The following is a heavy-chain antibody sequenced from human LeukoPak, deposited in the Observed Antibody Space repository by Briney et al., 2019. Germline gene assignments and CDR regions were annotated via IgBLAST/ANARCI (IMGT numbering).Heavy chain of an antibody. V-gene: IGHV1-69*05. Sequence: SVKVSCKTSRGTFNNSAISWVRQAPGQGLEWLGGIMPLFGTAGYAQKFQGRVTITKDESTRTVYLELTSLTSDDTAVYYCARDVHGDYGSGWFDPWGQGTLVSVSS. D-gene: IGHD4-17*01. CDR2: IMPLFGTA. CDR1: RGTFNNSA. J-gene: IGHJ5*02. CDR3: ARDVHGDYGSGWFDP.